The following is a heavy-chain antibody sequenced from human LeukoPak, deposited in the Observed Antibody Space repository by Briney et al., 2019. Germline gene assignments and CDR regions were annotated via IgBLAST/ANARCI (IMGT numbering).Heavy chain of an antibody. CDR1: GFTFSSYW. Sequence: GSLRLSCAASGFTFSSYWMSWVRQAPGKGLEWVANIKQDGSEKHYVDSVKGRFTISRDNAKNSLYLQMNSLRAEDTAVYYCARDRCSGGSCYDYWGQGTLVTVSS. CDR3: ARDRCSGGSCYDY. CDR2: IKQDGSEK. D-gene: IGHD2-15*01. V-gene: IGHV3-7*03. J-gene: IGHJ4*02.